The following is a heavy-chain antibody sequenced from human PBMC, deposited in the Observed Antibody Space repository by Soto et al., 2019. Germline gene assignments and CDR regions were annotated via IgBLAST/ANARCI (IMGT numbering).Heavy chain of an antibody. J-gene: IGHJ6*02. D-gene: IGHD3-9*01. Sequence: ASVKVSCKASGYTFTSYYMHWVRQAPGPGLEWMGIINPSGGSTSYAQKFQGRVTMTRDTSTSTVYMELSSLRSEDTAVYYCAGQPRYYDILTGYYMGDYYYYGMDVWGQGTTVTVSS. CDR1: GYTFTSYY. CDR2: INPSGGST. CDR3: AGQPRYYDILTGYYMGDYYYYGMDV. V-gene: IGHV1-46*01.